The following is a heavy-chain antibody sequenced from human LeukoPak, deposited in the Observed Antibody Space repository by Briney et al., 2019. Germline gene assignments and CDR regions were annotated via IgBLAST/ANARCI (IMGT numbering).Heavy chain of an antibody. J-gene: IGHJ3*02. V-gene: IGHV3-9*01. CDR2: ISWNSGSI. Sequence: GGSLRLSCAASGFTFDDYAMYWVRHAPGKGLEWVSDISWNSGSIGYADSVKGRFTISRANPKNSLYLQMNRLRAEDTALYYCAKVPKYGDSQDAFDIWGQGTMVTVSS. CDR1: GFTFDDYA. CDR3: AKVPKYGDSQDAFDI. D-gene: IGHD4-17*01.